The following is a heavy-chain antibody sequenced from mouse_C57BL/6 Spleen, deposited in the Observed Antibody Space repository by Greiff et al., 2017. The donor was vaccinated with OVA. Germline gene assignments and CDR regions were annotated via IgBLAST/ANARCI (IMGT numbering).Heavy chain of an antibody. CDR3: AREDGDY. CDR1: GFTFSSYA. V-gene: IGHV5-4*01. D-gene: IGHD2-3*01. J-gene: IGHJ2*01. Sequence: DVMLVESGGGLVKPGGSLKLSCAASGFTFSSYAMSWVRQTPEKRLEWVATISDGGSYTYYPDNVKGRFTISRDNAKNNLYLQMSHLKSEDTAMYYCAREDGDYWGQGTTLTVSS. CDR2: ISDGGSYT.